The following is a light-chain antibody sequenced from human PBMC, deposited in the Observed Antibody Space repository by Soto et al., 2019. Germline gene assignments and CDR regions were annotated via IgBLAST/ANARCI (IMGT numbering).Light chain of an antibody. Sequence: DIQMTQSPSSLSASVGDRVTIAFGASQGISSYLAWYQQKPGRAPRLLIYPASTLQSGVPSRFSGSGSDTEFTLTISSLQPEDFATYYCQQLNNYPLTFGGGTKVDIK. V-gene: IGKV1-9*01. J-gene: IGKJ4*01. CDR1: QGISSY. CDR2: PAS. CDR3: QQLNNYPLT.